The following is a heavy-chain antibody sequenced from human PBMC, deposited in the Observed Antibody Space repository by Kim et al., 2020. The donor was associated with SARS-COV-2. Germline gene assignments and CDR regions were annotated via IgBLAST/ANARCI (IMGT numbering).Heavy chain of an antibody. D-gene: IGHD6-13*01. CDR3: AKDQRGYHKEIDS. V-gene: IGHV3-23*01. Sequence: GGSLRLSCAASGFSFSNYAINWVRQAPGKGLEWVSAISGSGVSTYYADSVKGRFTISRDNSKNTMYLEMDSLRAEDTAIYYCAKDQRGYHKEIDSWGQGT. CDR1: GFSFSNYA. CDR2: ISGSGVST. J-gene: IGHJ5*01.